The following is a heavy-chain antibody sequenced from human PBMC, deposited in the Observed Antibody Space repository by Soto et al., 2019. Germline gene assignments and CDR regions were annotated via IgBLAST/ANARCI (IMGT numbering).Heavy chain of an antibody. CDR2: INPNSGGT. J-gene: IGHJ5*02. V-gene: IGHV1-2*04. Sequence: ASVKVSCKASGYTFTGYYMHWVRQAPGQGLEWMGWINPNSGGTNYAQKFQGWVTMTRDTSISTAYMELSRLRSDDTAVYYCARGGGGYDIFTGRNWYDPWGQGTLVTVSS. CDR1: GYTFTGYY. CDR3: ARGGGGYDIFTGRNWYDP. D-gene: IGHD3-9*01.